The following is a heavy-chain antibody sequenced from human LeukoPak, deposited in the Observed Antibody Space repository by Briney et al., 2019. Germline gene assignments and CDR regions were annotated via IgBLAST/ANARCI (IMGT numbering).Heavy chain of an antibody. CDR2: IYHSGST. Sequence: SETLSLTCTVSGYSISSGNYWGWLRQPPGKGLEWIGSIYHSGSTHYNPSLKSRVTISVDTSKNQFSLNLTSVTAADTAVYYCAGVEIGSIGRLGYWCQGTLVTVSA. D-gene: IGHD2-21*01. CDR1: GYSISSGNY. J-gene: IGHJ4*02. V-gene: IGHV4-38-2*02. CDR3: AGVEIGSIGRLGY.